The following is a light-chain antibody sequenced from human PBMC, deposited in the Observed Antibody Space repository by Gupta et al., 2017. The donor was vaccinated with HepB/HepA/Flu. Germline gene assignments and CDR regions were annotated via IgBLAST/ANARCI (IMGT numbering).Light chain of an antibody. CDR2: TAS. V-gene: IGKV1-5*03. CDR3: QQDSSYPRT. CDR1: QSISSW. Sequence: DIQMTQSPSTLSASVGDRVTITCRASQSISSWLAWYQQKPGKAPKVLIYTASSLESGVPSRFSGSGSGTEFTLTISSLQPDDFATYYCQQDSSYPRTFGQGTKVEIK. J-gene: IGKJ1*01.